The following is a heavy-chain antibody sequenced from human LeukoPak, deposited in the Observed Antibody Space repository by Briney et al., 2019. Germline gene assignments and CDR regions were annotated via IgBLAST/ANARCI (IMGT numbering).Heavy chain of an antibody. Sequence: PGGSLRLSCAASGFIFTNYWMSWVRQAPGKGLEWVANIKQDGSEKYYVDSVKGRFTISRDNAKNSLYLQMNSLRADDTAVYYCASVSSSGWDYYYYYYMHVWGKGTTVTVSS. D-gene: IGHD6-19*01. CDR3: ASVSSSGWDYYYYYYMHV. V-gene: IGHV3-7*01. CDR1: GFIFTNYW. J-gene: IGHJ6*03. CDR2: IKQDGSEK.